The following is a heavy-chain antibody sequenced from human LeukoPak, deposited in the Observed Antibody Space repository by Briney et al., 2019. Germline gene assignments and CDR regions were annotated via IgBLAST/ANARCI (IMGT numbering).Heavy chain of an antibody. CDR2: IYHSGST. J-gene: IGHJ6*02. Sequence: SQTLSLTCAVSGGSISSGGYSWSWIRQPPGKGLEWIGYIYHSGSTYYNPSLKSRVTISVDRSKNQFSLKLSSVTAADTAVYYCARDLKEYGMDVWGQGTTVTVSS. V-gene: IGHV4-30-2*01. D-gene: IGHD3-9*01. CDR3: ARDLKEYGMDV. CDR1: GGSISSGGYS.